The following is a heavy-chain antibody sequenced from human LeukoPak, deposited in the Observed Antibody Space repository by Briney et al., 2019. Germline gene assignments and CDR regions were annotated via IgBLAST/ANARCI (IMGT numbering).Heavy chain of an antibody. J-gene: IGHJ4*02. CDR2: ISAYNGNT. CDR1: GYTFTSYG. Sequence: ASVKDSCKASGYTFTSYGISWVRQAPRQGLEWMGWISAYNGNTNYAQKLQGRVTMTTDTSTSTAYMELRSLRSDDTAVYYCARGTRGVNSPYFDYWGQGTLVTVSS. D-gene: IGHD4-23*01. CDR3: ARGTRGVNSPYFDY. V-gene: IGHV1-18*01.